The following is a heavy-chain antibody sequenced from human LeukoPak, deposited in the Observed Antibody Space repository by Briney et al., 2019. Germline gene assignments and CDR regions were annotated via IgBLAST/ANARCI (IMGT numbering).Heavy chain of an antibody. CDR1: VYTFTVYY. CDR2: INPNSGGT. D-gene: IGHD3-22*01. Sequence: ASVNVSCTASVYTFTVYYMHWVRQAPGQGLEWMGWINPNSGGTNYAQKFQGRVTMTRDTSISTAYMELSRLRSDDTAVYYCARGGYYDSSGYYRNWGQGTLVTVSS. V-gene: IGHV1-2*02. J-gene: IGHJ4*02. CDR3: ARGGYYDSSGYYRN.